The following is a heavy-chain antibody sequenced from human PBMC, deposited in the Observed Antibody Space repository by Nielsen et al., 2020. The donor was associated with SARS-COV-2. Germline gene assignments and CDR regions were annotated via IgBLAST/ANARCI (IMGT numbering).Heavy chain of an antibody. D-gene: IGHD2-21*01. CDR3: ASRGDGGSYSLNS. CDR2: IGRSGNPI. CDR1: GFTFSDQN. Sequence: GGSLRLSCVGSGFTFSDQNINWVRQAPGMGLEWVSYIGRSGNPIYYADSVKGRFTVSRDSGDKSVYLQMSSLRAEDTAVYYCASRGDGGSYSLNSWGKGTLVAVSS. J-gene: IGHJ4*02. V-gene: IGHV3-48*01.